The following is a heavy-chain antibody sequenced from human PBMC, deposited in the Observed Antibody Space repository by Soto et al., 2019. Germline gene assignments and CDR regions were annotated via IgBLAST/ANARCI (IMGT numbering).Heavy chain of an antibody. CDR3: TQPTSVGTASDYYYYGMDV. CDR1: GFTFSGSA. J-gene: IGHJ6*02. Sequence: EVQLVESGGGLVQPGGSLKLSCAASGFTFSGSAMHWVRQASGKGLEWVGRIRSKANSYATAYAASVKGRFTISRDDSKNTAYLQMNSLKTEDTAVYYCTQPTSVGTASDYYYYGMDVWGQGTTVTVSS. CDR2: IRSKANSYAT. V-gene: IGHV3-73*01. D-gene: IGHD5-18*01.